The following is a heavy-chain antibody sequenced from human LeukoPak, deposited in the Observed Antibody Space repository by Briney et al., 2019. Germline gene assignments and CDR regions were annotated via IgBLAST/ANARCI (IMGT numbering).Heavy chain of an antibody. D-gene: IGHD2-2*03. V-gene: IGHV4-34*01. CDR2: INHSGST. CDR1: GGCFSGYY. CDR3: AGAFGYPPMDV. Sequence: SETLSLTCAVYGGCFSGYYWSWIRQPPGKGLEWIGEINHSGSTNYNPPLKSRVTISVDTSKNQFSLKLSSVTAADTAVYYCAGAFGYPPMDVSSQGTTVTVYS. J-gene: IGHJ6*02.